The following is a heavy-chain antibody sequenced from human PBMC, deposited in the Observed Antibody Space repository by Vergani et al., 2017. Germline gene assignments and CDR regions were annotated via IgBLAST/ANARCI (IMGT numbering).Heavy chain of an antibody. CDR3: ARMVGDDEGDAFRIGYFDS. CDR1: GDSISSGVYY. V-gene: IGHV4-31*03. J-gene: IGHJ4*02. D-gene: IGHD2-15*01. CDR2: IYSTGST. Sequence: QVQLQESGPGLVKPSQTLSLTCSVSGDSISSGVYYWNWIRQHPGKGLEWIGYIYSTGSTHHNPSLRRRINMSVDTSKNQFSLKLNSVTAADTAMYYCARMVGDDEGDAFRIGYFDSWGPGILVTVSS.